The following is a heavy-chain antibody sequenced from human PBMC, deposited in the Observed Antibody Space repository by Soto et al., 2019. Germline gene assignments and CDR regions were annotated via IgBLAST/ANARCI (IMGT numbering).Heavy chain of an antibody. CDR1: GGSISSGDYY. J-gene: IGHJ5*02. V-gene: IGHV4-30-4*01. D-gene: IGHD2-2*01. CDR2: IYYSGTT. CDR3: ASDSPAARGDWFDP. Sequence: QVQLQESGPGLVKPSQTLSLTCTVSGGSISSGDYYWSSIRQPPGKGVEWIGYIYYSGTTYYNPSLKSRVTISVYTSKNQFSLKLSSVTAADTAVYYCASDSPAARGDWFDPWGQGTLVTVSS.